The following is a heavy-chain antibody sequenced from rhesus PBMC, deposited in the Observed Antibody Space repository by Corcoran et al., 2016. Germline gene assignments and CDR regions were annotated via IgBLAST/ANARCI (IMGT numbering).Heavy chain of an antibody. CDR3: VRDRLNNGLDS. CDR2: IRSKARGGTT. Sequence: EVRLVESGGGLVQPGGSLRLSCAASGFPFSDYYMSWVRQAPGKGPEWGGFIRSKARGGTTEYAASVKGRFIISRDDSKSIASLQLNSLKTEDTAVYYCVRDRLNNGLDSWGRGVVVTVSS. V-gene: IGHV3-116*02. CDR1: GFPFSDYY. J-gene: IGHJ6*01.